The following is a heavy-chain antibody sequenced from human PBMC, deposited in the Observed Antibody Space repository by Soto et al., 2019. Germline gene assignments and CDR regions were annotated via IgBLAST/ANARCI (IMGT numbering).Heavy chain of an antibody. J-gene: IGHJ6*02. D-gene: IGHD3-10*01. Sequence: QVQLVQSGAEVKKPGASVKVSCKASGYTFTSYGISWVRQAPGQGLEWMGWISAYNGNTNYAQKLQGGVTMTTDTATSTAYMELRSLRSDDTAVYYGARDLNDYYGSGSYYDDYYYYGMDVWGQGTTVTVSS. CDR1: GYTFTSYG. CDR2: ISAYNGNT. V-gene: IGHV1-18*01. CDR3: ARDLNDYYGSGSYYDDYYYYGMDV.